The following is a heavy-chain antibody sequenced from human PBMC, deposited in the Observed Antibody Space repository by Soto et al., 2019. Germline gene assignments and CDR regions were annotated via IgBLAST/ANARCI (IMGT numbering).Heavy chain of an antibody. V-gene: IGHV4-31*02. J-gene: IGHJ4*02. D-gene: IGHD2-15*01. Sequence: QVQLEQSGPGLVKPSQTLSLTCKISGGSISTVTHYWSWIRHSPGEALEWIGYIFDSGTNHYNPYFKCRGTISGDTAQSPFSLAIRSVTVADTAFYDCAREVSWIGGFDYWGQGTLVTVSS. CDR3: AREVSWIGGFDY. CDR2: IFDSGTN. CDR1: GGSISTVTHY.